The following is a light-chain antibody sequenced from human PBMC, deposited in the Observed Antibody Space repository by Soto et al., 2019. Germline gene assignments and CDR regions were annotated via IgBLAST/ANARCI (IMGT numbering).Light chain of an antibody. J-gene: IGKJ4*01. CDR1: QDISNY. Sequence: DIQMTQSPSSLSASVGDRVTITCRASQDISNYLAWYQQKPGKVPKLLIYGASTLHSGFPSRFSGSGSGKDFTLTISRLQPGDVASYYCQTYNSAPLTFGGGTKVEI. CDR3: QTYNSAPLT. V-gene: IGKV1-27*01. CDR2: GAS.